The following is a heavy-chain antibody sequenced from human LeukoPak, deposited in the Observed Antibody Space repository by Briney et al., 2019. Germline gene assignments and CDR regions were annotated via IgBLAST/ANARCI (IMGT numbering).Heavy chain of an antibody. V-gene: IGHV1-2*02. D-gene: IGHD6-19*01. Sequence: ASVKVSCKASGYTFTGDYIHWVRQAPGQGLEWIGWINPNSGGTNYAQKFQGRVTLTRDTSLSTAYMELSRLRSDDTAVYYCARGQQWLVMSYWGQGTLVTVSS. CDR3: ARGQQWLVMSY. CDR2: INPNSGGT. CDR1: GYTFTGDY. J-gene: IGHJ4*02.